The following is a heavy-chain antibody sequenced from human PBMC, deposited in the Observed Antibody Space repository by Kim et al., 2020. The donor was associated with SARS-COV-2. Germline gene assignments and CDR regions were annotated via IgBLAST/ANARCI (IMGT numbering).Heavy chain of an antibody. CDR1: GASITSYW. Sequence: SETLSLTCSVSGASITSYWWSWIRQPPGKGLEWIGYIYYSGTTNYSPSLMSRVTMSVDTSKNQFSLQLSSVTATDTAVYYCAKFGRRGSSNDYWGQG. CDR2: IYYSGTT. J-gene: IGHJ4*02. CDR3: AKFGRRGSSNDY. D-gene: IGHD3-16*01. V-gene: IGHV4-59*08.